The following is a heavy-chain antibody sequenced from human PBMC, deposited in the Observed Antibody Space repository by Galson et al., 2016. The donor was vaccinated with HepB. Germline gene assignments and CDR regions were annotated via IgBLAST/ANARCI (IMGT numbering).Heavy chain of an antibody. Sequence: LRLSCAAFGFSVSTTYMAWVRQSPGKGLESVSAIFSGGTTFYADSLMGRFTISRDSSSNTLYLQMRSLRAEDTAVYYCARDSGYNEHGGFDNWGQGTLVTVSS. D-gene: IGHD5-12*01. CDR2: IFSGGTT. J-gene: IGHJ4*02. V-gene: IGHV3-66*01. CDR3: ARDSGYNEHGGFDN. CDR1: GFSVSTTY.